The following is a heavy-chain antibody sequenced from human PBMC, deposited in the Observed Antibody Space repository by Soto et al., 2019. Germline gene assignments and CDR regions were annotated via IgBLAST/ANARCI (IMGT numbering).Heavy chain of an antibody. Sequence: EVQLVESGGGLVQPGGSLRLSCAASGFTFSSYWMSWVRQAPGKGLEWVANIKQDGSEKYYVDSVKGRFTISSDNAKNSLYLQMNSLRAEDTAVYYCARENNSGSYVYWGQGTLVTVSS. CDR2: IKQDGSEK. CDR3: ARENNSGSYVY. D-gene: IGHD1-26*01. V-gene: IGHV3-7*03. J-gene: IGHJ4*02. CDR1: GFTFSSYW.